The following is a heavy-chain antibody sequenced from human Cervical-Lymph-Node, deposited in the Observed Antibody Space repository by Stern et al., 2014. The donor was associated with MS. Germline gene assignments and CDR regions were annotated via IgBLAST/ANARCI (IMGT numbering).Heavy chain of an antibody. D-gene: IGHD6-13*01. J-gene: IGHJ5*02. CDR2: DIPIFGTA. CDR1: GGTFSSYA. Sequence: VQLLESASEVKKPGSSVKVSCKASGGTFSSYAISWVRQAPGQGLEWMGGDIPIFGTANYAQKFQGRVTITADESTSTAYMELSSLRSEDTAVYYCAISSRAAAGIFRFDPWGQGTLVTVSS. V-gene: IGHV1-69*01. CDR3: AISSRAAAGIFRFDP.